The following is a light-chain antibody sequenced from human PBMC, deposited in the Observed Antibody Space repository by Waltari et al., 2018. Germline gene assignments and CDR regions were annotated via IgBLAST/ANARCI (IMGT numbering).Light chain of an antibody. CDR1: SSDVGGYKY. Sequence: QSALTQPRSVSGSPGQSVTISCTGTSSDVGGYKYVSWYQQHPGKAPKLMIYDVSERPSGVPDRFSGSKSGNTASLTISGLQADDEADYYCCSYAGSYTYVFGTGTKVTVL. V-gene: IGLV2-11*01. CDR3: CSYAGSYTYV. CDR2: DVS. J-gene: IGLJ1*01.